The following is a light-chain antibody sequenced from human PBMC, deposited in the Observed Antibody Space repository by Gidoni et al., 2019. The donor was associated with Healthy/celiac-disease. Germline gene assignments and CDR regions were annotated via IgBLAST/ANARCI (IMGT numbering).Light chain of an antibody. CDR2: EIS. Sequence: QSPLPQPASVSGPPGQSITITRTGTSSDVGGYHYASWYQQHPGKAPKLMIYEISNRPSAVSNRFSGSKSGNTASLTISGLQAEDEADYYCSSYTSSSPVVFGGGTKLTVL. CDR3: SSYTSSSPVV. J-gene: IGLJ2*01. CDR1: SSDVGGYHY. V-gene: IGLV2-14*01.